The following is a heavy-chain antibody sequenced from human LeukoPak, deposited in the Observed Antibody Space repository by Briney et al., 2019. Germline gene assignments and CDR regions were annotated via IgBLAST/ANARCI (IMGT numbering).Heavy chain of an antibody. J-gene: IGHJ4*02. CDR2: IIWNSGSI. V-gene: IGHV3-9*01. CDR3: AKDISVVATPYYFDY. D-gene: IGHD2-15*01. Sequence: PGGYLRLYCAASAFTFDDYAMHWVRQAPGKGLEWVLGIIWNSGSIGYADSVKGRFTISRDNAKNSLYLQMNSLRAEDTALYYCAKDISVVATPYYFDYWGQGTLVTVSS. CDR1: AFTFDDYA.